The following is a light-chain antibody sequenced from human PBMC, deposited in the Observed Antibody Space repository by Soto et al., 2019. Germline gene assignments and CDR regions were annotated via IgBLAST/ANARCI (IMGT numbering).Light chain of an antibody. CDR1: SSDVGGYNY. CDR2: EVT. CDR3: SSYAGSNIL. V-gene: IGLV2-8*01. J-gene: IGLJ2*01. Sequence: QSALTQPPSPSGSPGQSVTISCTGTSSDVGGYNYVSWYQQHPGKAPKLMIYEVTKRPSGVPDRFSGSKSGNTASLTVSRLQAEDEADYYCSSYAGSNILFGGGTKVTVL.